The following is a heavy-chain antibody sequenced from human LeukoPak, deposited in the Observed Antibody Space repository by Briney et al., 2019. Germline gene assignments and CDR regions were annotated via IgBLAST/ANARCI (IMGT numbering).Heavy chain of an antibody. CDR2: INHSGST. J-gene: IGHJ5*02. CDR1: GGSFSGYY. CDR3: ARDPSSWFDP. Sequence: SETLSLTCAVYGGSFSGYYWSWIRQPPGKGLEWIGEINHSGSTNYNPSLKSRVTISVDTSKNQFSLKVSSVTAADTAVYYCARDPSSWFDPWGQGTLVTVSS. V-gene: IGHV4-34*01.